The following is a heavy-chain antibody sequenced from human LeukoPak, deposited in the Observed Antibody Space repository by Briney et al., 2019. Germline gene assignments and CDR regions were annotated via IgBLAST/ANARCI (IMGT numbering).Heavy chain of an antibody. V-gene: IGHV3-21*01. CDR2: ISSASGSI. Sequence: GGSLRLSCAASGFIFSSYEMNWVRQAPGKGLEWVSVISSASGSIYYADSVKGRFTISRDNAEDSLYLQMNSLGAEDTAVYYCGRGYYDSSGHYAIDHWGQGTLVTVSS. CDR3: GRGYYDSSGHYAIDH. CDR1: GFIFSSYE. D-gene: IGHD3-22*01. J-gene: IGHJ4*02.